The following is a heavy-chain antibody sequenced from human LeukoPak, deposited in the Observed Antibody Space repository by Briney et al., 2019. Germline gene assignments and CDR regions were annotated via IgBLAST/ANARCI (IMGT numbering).Heavy chain of an antibody. CDR3: GKGHYSDDA. Sequence: PGGSLRLSCVASGFTFSSYWMNWVRQAPGKGLEWVANIKADGSEKYYVDSVKGRFTISRDNAKNSVYLQMNSLRDEDTAIYYCGKGHYSDDAWDRGTLVTVSS. V-gene: IGHV3-7*01. CDR1: GFTFSSYW. CDR2: IKADGSEK. J-gene: IGHJ5*02. D-gene: IGHD4-11*01.